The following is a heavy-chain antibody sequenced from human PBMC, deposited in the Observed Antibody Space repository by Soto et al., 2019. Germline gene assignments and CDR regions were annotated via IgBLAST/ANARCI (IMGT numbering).Heavy chain of an antibody. V-gene: IGHV4-39*01. J-gene: IGHJ4*02. D-gene: IGHD2-15*01. CDR1: GGSISSSSYY. CDR2: IYYSVST. Sequence: QLQLQESGPGLVKPSETLSLTCTVSGGSISSSSYYWGWIRQPPGKGLEWIGSIYYSVSTYYNPSLKGRVTISVDTSKNHFSLKLSSVTAADTAVYYCARQRAVDIVVVVAANFDYWGQGTLVTVSS. CDR3: ARQRAVDIVVVVAANFDY.